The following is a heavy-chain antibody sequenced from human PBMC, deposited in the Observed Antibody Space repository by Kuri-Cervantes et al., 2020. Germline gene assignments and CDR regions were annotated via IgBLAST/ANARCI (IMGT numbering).Heavy chain of an antibody. Sequence: ASVKVSCKASGYTFTGYYMHWVRQAPGQGLEWMGWINPNSGGTNYAQKFQGRVTMTRNTSISTAYMELSSLRSEDTAVYYCARGPYYYDSSGSSGFDYWGQGNLVTVSS. CDR3: ARGPYYYDSSGSSGFDY. CDR2: INPNSGGT. D-gene: IGHD3-22*01. J-gene: IGHJ4*02. V-gene: IGHV1-2*02. CDR1: GYTFTGYY.